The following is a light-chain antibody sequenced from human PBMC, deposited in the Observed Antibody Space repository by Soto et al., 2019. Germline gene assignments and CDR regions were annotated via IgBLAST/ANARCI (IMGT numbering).Light chain of an antibody. V-gene: IGKV1-27*01. CDR3: QKYSSVIT. CDR2: AAS. Sequence: DIQMTQSPSSLSASVGDRVTITCRASQGISNFLAWYQQKPGKVPKLLISAASTLKSGVPSRFSGSGSGTDIPLTITSLQPEDVATYYCQKYSSVITFGQGTRLEIK. CDR1: QGISNF. J-gene: IGKJ5*01.